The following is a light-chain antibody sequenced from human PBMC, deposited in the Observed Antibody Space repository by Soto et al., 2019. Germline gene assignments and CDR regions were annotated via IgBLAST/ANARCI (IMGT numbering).Light chain of an antibody. CDR1: QSVSST. CDR2: GAS. J-gene: IGKJ4*01. Sequence: EVVMTQSPATLSVSPGERATLSCKASQSVSSTLAWYQQNPGQAPRLLIYGASTRAAGIPARFSGSGSGTEFTLTISSLQSEDFAVYYCQQYNAWPLTFSGGTKVEIK. CDR3: QQYNAWPLT. V-gene: IGKV3-15*01.